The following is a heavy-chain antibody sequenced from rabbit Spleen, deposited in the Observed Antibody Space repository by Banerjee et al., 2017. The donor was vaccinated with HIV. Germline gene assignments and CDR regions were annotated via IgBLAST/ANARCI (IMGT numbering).Heavy chain of an antibody. D-gene: IGHD8-1*01. Sequence: QEQLEESGGDLVKPGASLTLTCTASGFSFSSSYWMCWVRQAPGKGPEWIACIYTGSSGSTYYATWAKGRFTISKTSSTTVTLQMTSLTGADTATYFCARSDPGSSRLFNFWGPGTLVTVS. V-gene: IGHV1S45*01. J-gene: IGHJ4*01. CDR1: GFSFSSSYW. CDR3: ARSDPGSSRLFNF. CDR2: IYTGSSGST.